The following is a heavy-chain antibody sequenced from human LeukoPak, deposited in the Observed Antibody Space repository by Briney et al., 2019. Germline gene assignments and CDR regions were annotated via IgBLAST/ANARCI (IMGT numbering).Heavy chain of an antibody. V-gene: IGHV4-4*02. J-gene: IGHJ4*02. D-gene: IGHD3-10*01. CDR3: ATDLGEGGN. CDR2: INHAGTT. Sequence: SGTLSLTCAVSGGSISSNNWWNWVRQPPEKGLEWIGDINHAGTTNYNPSLESRVTISIDKSKNRFSLRLTSVAAADTAVYYCATDLGEGGNWGQGTLVTVSS. CDR1: GGSISSNNW.